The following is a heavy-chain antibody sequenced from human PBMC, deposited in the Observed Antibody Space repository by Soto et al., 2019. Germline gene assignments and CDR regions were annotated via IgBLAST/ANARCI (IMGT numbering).Heavy chain of an antibody. J-gene: IGHJ5*02. CDR3: ARSVFP. CDR1: GGSISSGGYY. CDR2: IDYSGNT. D-gene: IGHD3-16*01. V-gene: IGHV4-31*03. Sequence: QVQLQESGPGLVKPSQTLSLTCTVSGGSISSGGYYWSWIRQHPVKGLEGIGYIDYSGNTYYNPSRQCRVTISVATSKTQFSLKLTSVTDADTAVYYCARSVFPWGQGTLVTVSS.